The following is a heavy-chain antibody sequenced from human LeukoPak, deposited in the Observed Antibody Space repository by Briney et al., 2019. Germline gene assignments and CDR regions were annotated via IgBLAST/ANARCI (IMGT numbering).Heavy chain of an antibody. D-gene: IGHD6-19*01. Sequence: GESLTISWTGSGYSFTSHRIALVRQMPGKGLELMGIIYPGDSDTRYSPSFQGQVTISADKSISTAYLQWSSLKASDTAMYYCARLSRAVLTYGMDVWGKGTTVTVSS. J-gene: IGHJ6*04. CDR2: IYPGDSDT. CDR3: ARLSRAVLTYGMDV. CDR1: GYSFTSHR. V-gene: IGHV5-51*01.